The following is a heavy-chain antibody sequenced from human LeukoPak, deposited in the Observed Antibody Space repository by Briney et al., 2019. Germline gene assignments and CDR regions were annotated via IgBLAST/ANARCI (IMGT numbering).Heavy chain of an antibody. V-gene: IGHV3-7*03. CDR3: AKDIVRGEYFQH. CDR1: GFTFSNNW. D-gene: IGHD3-16*02. J-gene: IGHJ1*01. Sequence: PGGSLRLSCAASGFTFSNNWMTWVRQAPGKGLEWVASVKKDASEKYYVDSVKGRFTISRDNAKNSLYLQMNSLRVEDTAVYYCAKDIVRGEYFQHWGQGTLVTVSS. CDR2: VKKDASEK.